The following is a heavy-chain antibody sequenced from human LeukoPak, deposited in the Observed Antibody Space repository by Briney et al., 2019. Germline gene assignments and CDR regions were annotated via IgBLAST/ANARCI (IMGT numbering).Heavy chain of an antibody. CDR1: GFTFSDYY. V-gene: IGHV3-11*04. Sequence: GGSLRLSCAASGFTFSDYYMSWIRRAPGKGLEWVSYISSSGSTIYYADSVKGRFTISRDNAKNSLYLQMNSLRAEDTAVYYCARVGCSSTSCPTDYWGQGTLVTVSS. D-gene: IGHD2-2*01. CDR3: ARVGCSSTSCPTDY. J-gene: IGHJ4*02. CDR2: ISSSGSTI.